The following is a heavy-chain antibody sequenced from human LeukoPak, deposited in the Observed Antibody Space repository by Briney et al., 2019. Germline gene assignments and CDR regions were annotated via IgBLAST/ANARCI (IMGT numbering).Heavy chain of an antibody. Sequence: GGSLRLSCVASGFTFSSYSMNWVRQAPGKGLEWVSSISSSSSYIYYADSVKGRFTISRDNAKNSLYLQMNGLGAEDTAVYYCARDRRGDYGDHGDYWGQGTLVTVSS. CDR3: ARDRRGDYGDHGDY. D-gene: IGHD4-17*01. CDR1: GFTFSSYS. V-gene: IGHV3-21*01. CDR2: ISSSSSYI. J-gene: IGHJ4*02.